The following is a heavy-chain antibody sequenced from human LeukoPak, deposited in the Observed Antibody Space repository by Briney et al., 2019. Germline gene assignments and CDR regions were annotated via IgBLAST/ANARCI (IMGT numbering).Heavy chain of an antibody. Sequence: GASVKVSCKASGYTFNSYYMHWVRQAPGQGLEWMGIINPSGGSTSYAQKFQGRVTMTRDMSTSTVYMELSSLTSEDTAVYYCARTRGYYFDYWGQGTLVTVSS. CDR1: GYTFNSYY. J-gene: IGHJ4*02. CDR3: ARTRGYYFDY. V-gene: IGHV1-46*02. CDR2: INPSGGST.